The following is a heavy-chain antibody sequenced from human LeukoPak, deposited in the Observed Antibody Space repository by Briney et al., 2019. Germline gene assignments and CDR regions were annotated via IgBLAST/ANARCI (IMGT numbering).Heavy chain of an antibody. CDR3: AKLLRDVTIYDF. CDR1: GFTVSRNY. J-gene: IGHJ4*01. CDR2: INQDASAK. V-gene: IGHV3-7*01. D-gene: IGHD5-24*01. Sequence: GGSLRLSCAASGFTVSRNYMSWVRQAPGKGLEWVASINQDASAKYYVDSVRGRFSISRDNAKSSLYLQMNSLRAEDTAFYYCAKLLRDVTIYDFWGHGTLVTVSS.